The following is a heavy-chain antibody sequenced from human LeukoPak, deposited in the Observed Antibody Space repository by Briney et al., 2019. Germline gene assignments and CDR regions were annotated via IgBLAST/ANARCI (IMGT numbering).Heavy chain of an antibody. J-gene: IGHJ4*02. CDR3: AGGYSSGWYYFDY. CDR2: INHSGAT. CDR1: GGSFSGYY. Sequence: SETLSLTCAVYGGSFSGYYWNWIRQPPGKGLEWIGEINHSGATNYNPSLKSRVTISVDTSKNQFSLKLSSVTAADTAVYYCAGGYSSGWYYFDYWGQGTLVTVSS. D-gene: IGHD6-19*01. V-gene: IGHV4-34*01.